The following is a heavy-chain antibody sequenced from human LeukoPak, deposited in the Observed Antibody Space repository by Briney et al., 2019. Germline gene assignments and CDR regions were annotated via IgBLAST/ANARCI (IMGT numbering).Heavy chain of an antibody. CDR3: ARSPRIFGVVSPWFDP. CDR2: INHSGST. D-gene: IGHD3-3*01. Sequence: PSETLSLTCAVYGGSFSGYYWSWIRQPPGKGLEWIGEINHSGSTNYNPSLKSRVTISVDTSKNQFSLRLSSVTAAGTAVYYCARSPRIFGVVSPWFDPWGQGTLVTVSS. J-gene: IGHJ5*02. CDR1: GGSFSGYY. V-gene: IGHV4-34*01.